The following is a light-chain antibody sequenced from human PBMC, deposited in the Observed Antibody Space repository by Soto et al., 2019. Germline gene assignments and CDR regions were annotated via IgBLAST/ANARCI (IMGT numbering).Light chain of an antibody. J-gene: IGKJ5*01. CDR1: QDISDH. CDR2: DVS. V-gene: IGKV1-33*01. CDR3: QQYDDLPIT. Sequence: DIQMTQSPSSLSTSVGDRVTITCQASQDISDHLNWYQQKQGKAPKVLISDVSNLETGVLSRFSGSVSGTDFTFTISSLQAEDVATYYCQQYDDLPITFGQGTRLEIK.